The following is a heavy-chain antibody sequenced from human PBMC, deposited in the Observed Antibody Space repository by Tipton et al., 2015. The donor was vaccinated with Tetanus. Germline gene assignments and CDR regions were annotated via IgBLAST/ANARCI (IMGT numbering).Heavy chain of an antibody. CDR1: GYTFTTYG. CDR2: ISAYTGNT. D-gene: IGHD1-1*01. J-gene: IGHJ2*01. CDR3: ARGGLCVGPACAGISPLLEV. Sequence: QVQLVQSGAEVKKPGASVKVSCKASGYTFTTYGISWVRQAPGQGLEWMGWISAYTGNTNYAQKFQGRVTMTTDTSATTAYMELGNLRSDDTAVYYCARGGLCVGPACAGISPLLEVWGRGTLVTVSS. V-gene: IGHV1-18*01.